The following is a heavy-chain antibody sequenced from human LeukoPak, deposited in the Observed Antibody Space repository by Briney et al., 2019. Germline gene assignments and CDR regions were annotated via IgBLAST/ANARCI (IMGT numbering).Heavy chain of an antibody. V-gene: IGHV4-4*02. J-gene: IGHJ6*02. CDR2: IYHSGST. CDR3: ATDRDGMGV. CDR1: GASISSSNW. Sequence: SGTLSLTCAVSGASISSSNWWSWVRPPPGKGLEWSGAIYHSGSTDYNPSLKSHVTISVDKSKNQFSLKLSSVTAADTAVYFCATDRDGMGVWGQGTTVTVSS.